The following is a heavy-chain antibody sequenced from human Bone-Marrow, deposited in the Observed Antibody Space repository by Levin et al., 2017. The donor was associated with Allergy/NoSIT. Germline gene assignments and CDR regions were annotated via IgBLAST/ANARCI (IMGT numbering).Heavy chain of an antibody. Sequence: GASVKVSCKASGGPFSTYAITWVRQAPGQGLEWMGGIIPIFRTPNYAQDFQGRVTITADESTSTAYLELNSLRSEDTALYYCARALNLAARPPFDPWGQGTLVTVSS. J-gene: IGHJ5*02. CDR3: ARALNLAARPPFDP. CDR2: IIPIFRTP. CDR1: GGPFSTYA. V-gene: IGHV1-69*13. D-gene: IGHD6-6*01.